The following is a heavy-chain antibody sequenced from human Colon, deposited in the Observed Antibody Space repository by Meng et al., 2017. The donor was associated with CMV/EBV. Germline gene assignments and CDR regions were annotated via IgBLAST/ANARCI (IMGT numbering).Heavy chain of an antibody. Sequence: SETLSLTCAISGDSVSTNSAAWHWIRQSPSRGLEWLGRAYYRSKWYFDYTVSMKSRMTINPDTSKNQFSLQLNSVTPDDTAVYLCARGRNNDGSWYVFDFWGQGSLVTVSS. D-gene: IGHD3-10*01. CDR1: GDSVSTNSAA. CDR3: ARGRNNDGSWYVFDF. CDR2: AYYRSKWYF. J-gene: IGHJ4*02. V-gene: IGHV6-1*01.